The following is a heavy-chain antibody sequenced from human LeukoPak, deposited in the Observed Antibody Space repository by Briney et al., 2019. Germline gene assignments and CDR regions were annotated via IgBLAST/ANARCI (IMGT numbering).Heavy chain of an antibody. CDR3: ARDGPRIAALGEDFDY. CDR1: GYTFTSYY. V-gene: IGHV1-46*01. J-gene: IGHJ4*02. Sequence: ASVKVSCKAFGYTFTSYYMHWVRPAPGQGLEWMGLINPSGGSTSYAQKFQGRVSMTRDTSTSTVYMELSSLRSEDTAVYYCARDGPRIAALGEDFDYWGQGTLVSVCS. D-gene: IGHD6-6*01. CDR2: INPSGGST.